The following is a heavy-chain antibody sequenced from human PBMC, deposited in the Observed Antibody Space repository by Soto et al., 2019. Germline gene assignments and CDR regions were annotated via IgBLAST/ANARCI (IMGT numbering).Heavy chain of an antibody. CDR1: GGSFSGYY. V-gene: IGHV4-34*01. D-gene: IGHD3-10*01. Sequence: PSETLSLTCAVYGGSFSGYYWSWIRQPPGKGLEWIGEINHSGSTNYNPSLKSRVTISVDTSKNQFSLKLSSVTAADTAVYYCARTAITMVRGVIKNGYWFDPWGQGTLITVSS. CDR3: ARTAITMVRGVIKNGYWFDP. J-gene: IGHJ5*02. CDR2: INHSGST.